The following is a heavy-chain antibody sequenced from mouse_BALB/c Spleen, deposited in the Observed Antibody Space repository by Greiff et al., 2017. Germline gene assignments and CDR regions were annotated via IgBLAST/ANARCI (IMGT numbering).Heavy chain of an antibody. CDR3: TRGLGVYYAMDY. Sequence: VQLHQSGAELVRPGASVTLSCKASGYTFTDYEMHWVKQTPVHGLEWIGAIDPETGGTAYNQKFKGKATLTADKSSSTAYMELRSLTSEDSAVYYCTRGLGVYYAMDYWGQGTSVTVSS. CDR2: IDPETGGT. J-gene: IGHJ4*01. CDR1: GYTFTDYE. D-gene: IGHD3-1*01. V-gene: IGHV1-15*01.